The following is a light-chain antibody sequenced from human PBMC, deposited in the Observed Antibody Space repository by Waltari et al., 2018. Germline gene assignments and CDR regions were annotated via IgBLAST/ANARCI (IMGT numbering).Light chain of an antibody. V-gene: IGLV3-19*01. J-gene: IGLJ2*01. Sequence: SSELTQDPAVSVALGQTVRITCQGDSLRTFYASGYQQKPGQAPVLVIYAKDTRPSGIPGRFSGSNSGNTASLTITGAKAEDEADYYCNCRDSSGNVIFGGGTKVTVL. CDR3: NCRDSSGNVI. CDR1: SLRTFY. CDR2: AKD.